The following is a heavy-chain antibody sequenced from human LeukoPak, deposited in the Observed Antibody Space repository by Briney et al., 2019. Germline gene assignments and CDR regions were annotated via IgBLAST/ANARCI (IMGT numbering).Heavy chain of an antibody. CDR3: ARDTLTGYPMNLLDY. CDR2: INPSGGST. Sequence: ASEKVSCKASGYTFTSYYMHWVRQAPGQGLEWMGIINPSGGSTTYAQKFQGRVTMTRDTSTSTVYMELSSLRSEDTAVYYCARDTLTGYPMNLLDYWGQGTLVTVSS. D-gene: IGHD3-9*01. V-gene: IGHV1-46*01. J-gene: IGHJ4*02. CDR1: GYTFTSYY.